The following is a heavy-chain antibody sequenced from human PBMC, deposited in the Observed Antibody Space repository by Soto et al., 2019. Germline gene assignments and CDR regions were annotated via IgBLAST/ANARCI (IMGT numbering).Heavy chain of an antibody. Sequence: PSETLSLTCTVSGGSISSYYWSWIRQPPGKGLEWIGYIYYSGSTNYNPSLKSRVTISVDTSKNQFSLKLSSVTAADTAVYYCARVDKGDWFDPWSQGTLVTVSS. CDR2: IYYSGST. CDR1: GGSISSYY. V-gene: IGHV4-59*01. J-gene: IGHJ5*02. CDR3: ARVDKGDWFDP. D-gene: IGHD1-26*01.